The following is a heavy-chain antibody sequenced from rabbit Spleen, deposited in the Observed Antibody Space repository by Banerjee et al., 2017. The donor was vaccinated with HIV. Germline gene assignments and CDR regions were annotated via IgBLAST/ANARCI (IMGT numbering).Heavy chain of an antibody. CDR3: ARDTATSFSSYGMDL. V-gene: IGHV1S45*01. CDR2: IGTGSGST. J-gene: IGHJ6*01. D-gene: IGHD1-1*01. Sequence: QEQLVESGGALVQPEGSLTLTCKASGFSFGDRDVMCWVRQAPGKGLEWIGCIGTGSGSTWYASWAKGRFPISKTSSTTVTLQMTSLTAADTATYFCARDTATSFSSYGMDLWGPGTLVTV. CDR1: GFSFGDRDV.